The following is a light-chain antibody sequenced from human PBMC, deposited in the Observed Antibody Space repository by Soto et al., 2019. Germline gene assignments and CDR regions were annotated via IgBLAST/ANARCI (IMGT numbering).Light chain of an antibody. CDR3: LQHNSNPRT. Sequence: DVQMTQSPSSVSASVGDRVTITCRASQVVNNFLSWYQQKPGEVPKRLIYSASTLQDGVPSRFSGSGSGTEFTLVIGSLQPEDFATYYCLQHNSNPRTFGQGTKVEI. CDR1: QVVNNF. CDR2: SAS. J-gene: IGKJ1*01. V-gene: IGKV1-17*03.